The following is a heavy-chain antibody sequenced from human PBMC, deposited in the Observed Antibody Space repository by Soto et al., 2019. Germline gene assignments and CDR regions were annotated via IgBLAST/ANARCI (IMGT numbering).Heavy chain of an antibody. Sequence: LGESLKISWKGSGYSFTSYWISWVRQMPGKGLEWMGRIDPSDSYTNYSPSFQGHVTISADKSISTAYLQWRSLKASDTAMYYCARQPDSSGLGAFDIWGQGTMVTVSS. CDR1: GYSFTSYW. CDR3: ARQPDSSGLGAFDI. V-gene: IGHV5-10-1*01. D-gene: IGHD6-6*01. J-gene: IGHJ3*02. CDR2: IDPSDSYT.